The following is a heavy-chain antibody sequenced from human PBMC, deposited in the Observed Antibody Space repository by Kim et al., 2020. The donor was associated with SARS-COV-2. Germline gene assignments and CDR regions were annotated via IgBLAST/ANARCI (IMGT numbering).Heavy chain of an antibody. J-gene: IGHJ4*02. V-gene: IGHV4-31*03. CDR3: ARGQGLITMIVVVVGAFDY. CDR2: IYYSGST. CDR1: GGSISSGGYY. Sequence: SETLSLTCTVSGGSISSGGYYWSWIRQHPGKGLEWIGYIYYSGSTYYNPSLKSRVTISVDTSKNQFSLKLSSVTAADTAVYYCARGQGLITMIVVVVGAFDYWGQGTLVPGSS. D-gene: IGHD3-22*01.